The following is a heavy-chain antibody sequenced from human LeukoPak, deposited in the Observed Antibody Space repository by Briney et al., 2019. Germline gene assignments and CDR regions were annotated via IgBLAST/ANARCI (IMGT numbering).Heavy chain of an antibody. CDR3: ARDHYDILTGYLYFDY. Sequence: GGSLRLSCAASGFTFSSYAMNWVRQAPGKGLEWVSYISSSGSTIYYADSVKGRFTISRDNAKNSLYLQMNSLRAEDTAVYYCARDHYDILTGYLYFDYWGQGTLVTVSS. V-gene: IGHV3-48*03. J-gene: IGHJ4*02. CDR2: ISSSGSTI. CDR1: GFTFSSYA. D-gene: IGHD3-9*01.